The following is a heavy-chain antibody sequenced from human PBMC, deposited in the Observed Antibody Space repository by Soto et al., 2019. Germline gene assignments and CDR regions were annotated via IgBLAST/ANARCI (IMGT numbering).Heavy chain of an antibody. V-gene: IGHV3-74*01. Sequence: PGGSLRLSCAASGFTCSSYWMHWVRQAPGKGLVWVSRINSDGSSTSYADSVKGRFTISRDNAKNTLYLQMNSLRAEDTAVYYCARGDYCSSTSCYSPNWFDPWGQGTLVTVSS. J-gene: IGHJ5*02. CDR3: ARGDYCSSTSCYSPNWFDP. CDR2: INSDGSST. D-gene: IGHD2-2*01. CDR1: GFTCSSYW.